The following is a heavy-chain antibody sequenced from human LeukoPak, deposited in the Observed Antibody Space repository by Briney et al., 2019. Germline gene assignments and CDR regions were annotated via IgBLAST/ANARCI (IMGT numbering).Heavy chain of an antibody. J-gene: IGHJ4*02. CDR1: GFTFDDYA. CDR3: AKKGHYDILTGYHPFDY. Sequence: GRSLRLSCAASGFTFDDYAMHWVRQAPGKGLEWVSGISWNSGSIGYADSVKGRFTIPRDNAKNSLYLQMNSLRAEDTALYYCAKKGHYDILTGYHPFDYWGQGTLVTVSS. CDR2: ISWNSGSI. D-gene: IGHD3-9*01. V-gene: IGHV3-9*01.